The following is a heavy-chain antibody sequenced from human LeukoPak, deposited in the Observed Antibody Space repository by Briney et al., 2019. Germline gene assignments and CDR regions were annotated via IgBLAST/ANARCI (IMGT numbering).Heavy chain of an antibody. CDR1: GYSFTNYW. CDR3: ARLDVNTTLITRWFDS. J-gene: IGHJ5*01. D-gene: IGHD1-1*01. CDR2: IYPGDSDT. V-gene: IGHV5-51*01. Sequence: GESLKISCKGSGYSFTNYWIAWVRQMPGKGLEWMGIIYPGDSDTRYSPSFQGQVTMSADKSISIAYLQWNSLKASDTAMYYCARLDVNTTLITRWFDSWGQGTLVTVSS.